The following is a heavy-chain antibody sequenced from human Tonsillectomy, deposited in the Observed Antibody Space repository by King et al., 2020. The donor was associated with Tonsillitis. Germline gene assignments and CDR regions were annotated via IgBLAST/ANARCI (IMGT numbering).Heavy chain of an antibody. D-gene: IGHD3-3*01. V-gene: IGHV2-70*04. CDR2: IDWDDDK. J-gene: IGHJ3*02. Sequence: VTLKESGPALVKPTQTLTLTCTFSGFLLSTSGMCVSWIRQPPGKALEWLARIDWDDDKFYNTSLKTRLTISKDTSKTRLVLTMTNMDPVDTATYYCARTPIFGVVRNAFDIWGQGTMVTVSS. CDR1: GFLLSTSGMC. CDR3: ARTPIFGVVRNAFDI.